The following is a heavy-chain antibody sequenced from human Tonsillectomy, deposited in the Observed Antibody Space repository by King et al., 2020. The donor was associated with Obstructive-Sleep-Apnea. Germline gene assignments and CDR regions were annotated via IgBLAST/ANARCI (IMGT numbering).Heavy chain of an antibody. CDR2: IHHSGST. D-gene: IGHD3-10*01. CDR1: GGSISSDGYS. CDR3: ARGGDSGSYPRQFDF. J-gene: IGHJ4*02. V-gene: IGHV4-30-2*01. Sequence: LQLQESGSGLVKPSQTLSLTCAVSGGSISSDGYSWSWIRQPPGKGLEWIGYIHHSGSTYYSPSLNRRVTISIDRSKNQFSLSLMSLTAADTAVYYCARGGDSGSYPRQFDFWGQGTLVTVSS.